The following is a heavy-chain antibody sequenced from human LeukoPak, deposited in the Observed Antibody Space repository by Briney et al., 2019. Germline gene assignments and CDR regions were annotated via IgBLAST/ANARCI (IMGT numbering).Heavy chain of an antibody. V-gene: IGHV4-61*01. CDR3: ARVGDYGDHYFDY. D-gene: IGHD4-17*01. CDR2: IYYSGGT. Sequence: SETLSLTCTVSGGSVSSGSYYWSWIRQPPGKGLEWIGYIYYSGGTNYNPSLKSRVTISVDTSKNQFSLKLSSVTAADTAVYYCARVGDYGDHYFDYWGQGTLVTVPS. J-gene: IGHJ4*02. CDR1: GGSVSSGSYY.